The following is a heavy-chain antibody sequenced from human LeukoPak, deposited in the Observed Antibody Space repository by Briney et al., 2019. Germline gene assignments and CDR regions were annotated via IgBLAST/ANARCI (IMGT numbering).Heavy chain of an antibody. CDR3: AKDLGYCSSTSCYNPFDY. CDR2: IRYDGSNK. CDR1: GFTFSSYG. V-gene: IGHV3-30*02. D-gene: IGHD2-2*02. J-gene: IGHJ4*02. Sequence: PGGSLRLSCAASGFTFSSYGMHWVRQAPGKGLEWVAFIRYDGSNKYYADSVKGRFTISRDNSKNTLYLQMNSLRAEDTAVYYCAKDLGYCSSTSCYNPFDYWGQGTLVTVSS.